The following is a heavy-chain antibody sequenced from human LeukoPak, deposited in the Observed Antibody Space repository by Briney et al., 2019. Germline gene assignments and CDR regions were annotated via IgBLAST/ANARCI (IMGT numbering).Heavy chain of an antibody. Sequence: ASVKVSCKASGYTFTSDGISWVRQAPGQGLEWMGWISTYNGNTNYAQKLQGRVTMPTDTSTSTAYMELRSLRSDDTAVYYCARRRVYSGSYVFDYWGQGTLVTVSS. CDR2: ISTYNGNT. CDR3: ARRRVYSGSYVFDY. V-gene: IGHV1-18*01. J-gene: IGHJ4*02. D-gene: IGHD1-26*01. CDR1: GYTFTSDG.